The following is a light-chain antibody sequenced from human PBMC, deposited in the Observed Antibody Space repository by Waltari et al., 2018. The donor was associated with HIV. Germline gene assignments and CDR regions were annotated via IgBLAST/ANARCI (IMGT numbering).Light chain of an antibody. J-gene: IGLJ3*02. V-gene: IGLV3-10*01. CDR1: TLPKKY. CDR3: YSTESNGNHRV. CDR2: EDI. Sequence: SYELTQPPSVSVSPGQTARITCSGDTLPKKYAPWYQQKSGQAPVLVIYEDIKRPSGIPERFSGSSSGTMAILTISGARVEDEADYYCYSTESNGNHRVFGGGTKLTVL.